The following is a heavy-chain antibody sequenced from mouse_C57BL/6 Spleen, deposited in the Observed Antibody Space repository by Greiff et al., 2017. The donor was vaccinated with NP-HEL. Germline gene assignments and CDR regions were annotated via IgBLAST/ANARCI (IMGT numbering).Heavy chain of an antibody. CDR1: GYAFSSSW. CDR2: IYPGDGDT. Sequence: VKLMESGPELVKPGASVKISCKASGYAFSSSWMNWVKQRPGKGLEWIGRIYPGDGDTNYNGKFKGKATLTADKSSSTAYMQLSSLTSEDSAVYFCARSSYGSSSWFAYWGQGTLVTVSA. V-gene: IGHV1-82*01. J-gene: IGHJ3*01. D-gene: IGHD1-1*01. CDR3: ARSSYGSSSWFAY.